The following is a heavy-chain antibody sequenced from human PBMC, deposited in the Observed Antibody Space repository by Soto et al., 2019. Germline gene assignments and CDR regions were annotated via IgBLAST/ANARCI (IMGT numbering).Heavy chain of an antibody. CDR2: INPNGGST. J-gene: IGHJ5*02. CDR3: ASSTGGVFGIVIDGSFWLAH. Sequence: ASVKVSCKAPGDTFTSYYIHWVRQAPGHGLEWMGIINPNGGSTRFAQTFQGRITMTTDTSTSTVYMELRSLRSDDTAVYYCASSTGGVFGIVIDGSFWLAHWGQGSLVTVSS. D-gene: IGHD3-16*02. CDR1: GDTFTSYY. V-gene: IGHV1-46*01.